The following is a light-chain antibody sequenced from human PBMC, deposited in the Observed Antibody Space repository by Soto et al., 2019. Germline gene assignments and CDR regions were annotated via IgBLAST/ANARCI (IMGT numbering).Light chain of an antibody. V-gene: IGKV3-11*01. J-gene: IGKJ5*01. CDR2: DAY. Sequence: EIVMTQSPATLSVSPGERATLSCRASQSVSSNLAWYQQKHGQAPRLLIYDAYNRATGIPPRFSGSGSGTDFTLTISSLEPEDSAVYYCQQRHMWPITFGQGTRLEIK. CDR1: QSVSSN. CDR3: QQRHMWPIT.